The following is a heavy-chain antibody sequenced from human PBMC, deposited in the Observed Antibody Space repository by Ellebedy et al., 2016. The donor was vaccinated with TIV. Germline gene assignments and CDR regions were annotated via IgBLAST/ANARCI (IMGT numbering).Heavy chain of an antibody. J-gene: IGHJ6*02. V-gene: IGHV4-59*08. D-gene: IGHD3-10*01. CDR2: VSDNGRS. CDR1: GGSISNYY. Sequence: GSLRLXXNVSGGSISNYYWSWIRQSPGKGLEWIGYVSDNGRSNYNPSLKSRVTISMDTSKNQFSLKLSSVTVADTALYYCARLWFGDLFSPEGDVWGQGTTVTVSS. CDR3: ARLWFGDLFSPEGDV.